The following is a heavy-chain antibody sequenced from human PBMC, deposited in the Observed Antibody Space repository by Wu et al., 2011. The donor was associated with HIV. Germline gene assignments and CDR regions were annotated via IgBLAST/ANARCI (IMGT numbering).Heavy chain of an antibody. CDR3: ARYLTATHYYYAMDV. CDR2: IIPSLGTA. V-gene: IGHV1-69*04. J-gene: IGHJ6*02. CDR1: GGTFSSDA. Sequence: QVQLVQSGREVKKPGSSVKVSCKASGGTFSSDAVTWVRQAPGQGLEWMGRIIPSLGTASYAQKFQGRVTITADKSTSTAYMELSSLRSEDAAVYYCARYLTATHYYYAMDVWGQGTTVTVSS. D-gene: IGHD4-11*01.